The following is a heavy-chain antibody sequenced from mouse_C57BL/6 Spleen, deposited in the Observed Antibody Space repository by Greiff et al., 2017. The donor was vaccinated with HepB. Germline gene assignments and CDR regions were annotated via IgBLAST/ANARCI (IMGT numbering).Heavy chain of an antibody. J-gene: IGHJ4*01. CDR1: GFTFTDYY. Sequence: EVQLMESGGGLVQPGGSLSLSCAASGFTFTDYYMSWVRQPPGKALEWLGFIRNKANGYTTEYSASVKGRFTISRDNSQSILYLQMNALRAEDSATYYCARSVDGYYVHYYAMDYWGQRTSVTVAS. V-gene: IGHV7-3*01. CDR3: ARSVDGYYVHYYAMDY. D-gene: IGHD2-3*01. CDR2: IRNKANGYTT.